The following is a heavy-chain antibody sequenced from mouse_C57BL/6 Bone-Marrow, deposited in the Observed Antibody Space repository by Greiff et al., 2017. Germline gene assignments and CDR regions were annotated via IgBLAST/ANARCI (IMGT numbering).Heavy chain of an antibody. Sequence: VQLQQSGPELVKPGASVKISCKASGYAFSSSWMNWVKQRPGKGLEWIGRIYPADGDTNYNGKFKGTATLTAYKSSITAYMQLSSLTSVDSAVYFCARFPGYFYYWGQGTTLTVSS. CDR2: IYPADGDT. CDR1: GYAFSSSW. V-gene: IGHV1-82*01. J-gene: IGHJ2*01. CDR3: ARFPGYFYY.